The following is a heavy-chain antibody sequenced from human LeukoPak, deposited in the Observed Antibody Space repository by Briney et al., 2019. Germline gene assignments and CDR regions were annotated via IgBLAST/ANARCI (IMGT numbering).Heavy chain of an antibody. J-gene: IGHJ4*02. CDR2: IYYSGST. Sequence: SETLSLTCTVSGGSISSSSYYWGWIRQPPGKGLEWIGSIYYSGSTYYNPSLKSRVTISVDTSKNQFSLKLSSVTAADTAVYYCARVRSTNVWDYYFDYWGQGTLVTVSS. D-gene: IGHD2-2*01. CDR3: ARVRSTNVWDYYFDY. CDR1: GGSISSSSYY. V-gene: IGHV4-39*07.